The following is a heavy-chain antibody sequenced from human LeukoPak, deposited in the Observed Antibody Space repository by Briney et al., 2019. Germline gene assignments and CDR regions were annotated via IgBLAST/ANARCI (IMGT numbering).Heavy chain of an antibody. V-gene: IGHV3-53*01. J-gene: IGHJ4*02. Sequence: GGSLRLSCAASDFTVSSNYMSWVRQAPGKGLELVSLIYSGGGTYYADSVKGRFTISRDNSKNTLCLQMNSLRAEDTAVYYCARVAVYSSSWYFDYWGQGALVTVSS. CDR2: IYSGGGT. CDR3: ARVAVYSSSWYFDY. CDR1: DFTVSSNY. D-gene: IGHD6-13*01.